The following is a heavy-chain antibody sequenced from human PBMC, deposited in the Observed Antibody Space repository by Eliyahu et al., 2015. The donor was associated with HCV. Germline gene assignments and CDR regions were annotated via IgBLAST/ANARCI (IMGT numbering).Heavy chain of an antibody. V-gene: IGHV4-38-2*02. CDR3: ARGGRGWPFDF. CDR2: MSQSGST. D-gene: IGHD6-19*01. J-gene: IGHJ4*02. Sequence: QVQLQESGPGLVKPSETLSLXCTVSGYSISSGHYWGWIRQPPGKGLEWVGSMSQSGSTYNNPSLKSRVTMSIDRSKNQVTLNLTSVTAADMAVYYCARGGRGWPFDFWGQGTLVIVSS. CDR1: GYSISSGHY.